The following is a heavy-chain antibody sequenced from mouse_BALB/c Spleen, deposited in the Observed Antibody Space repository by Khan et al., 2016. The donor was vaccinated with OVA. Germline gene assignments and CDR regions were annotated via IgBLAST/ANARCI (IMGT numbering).Heavy chain of an antibody. CDR1: GYTFTDYA. D-gene: IGHD2-1*01. Sequence: QVQLKESGAELVRPGVSVKISCKGSGYTFTDYAMHWVKQSHAKSLEWIGVISTYYGDADYNQKFKGKATMTVDKYSSTAHMDIASLTSEDSAIYYCARGSCNSRVAYWGQGTLVTVSA. CDR3: ARGSCNSRVAY. J-gene: IGHJ3*01. CDR2: ISTYYGDA. V-gene: IGHV1S137*01.